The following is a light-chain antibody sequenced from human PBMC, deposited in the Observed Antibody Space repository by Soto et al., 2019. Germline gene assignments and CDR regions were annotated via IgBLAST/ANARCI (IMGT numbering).Light chain of an antibody. CDR3: SSYTSSSWV. J-gene: IGLJ3*02. CDR1: SSDVGGYNY. V-gene: IGLV2-14*01. Sequence: QCALTQPASVSGSPGQSITISCTGTSSDVGGYNYVSWYQQHPGKAPKLMIYDVSNRPSGVSNRFSGSKSGNTASLTISGLQAEDEADYYCSSYTSSSWVFGGGTQLTVL. CDR2: DVS.